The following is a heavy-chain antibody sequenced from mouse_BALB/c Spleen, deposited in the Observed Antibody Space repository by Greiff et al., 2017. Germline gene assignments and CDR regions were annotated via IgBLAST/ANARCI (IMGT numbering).Heavy chain of an antibody. J-gene: IGHJ2*01. CDR3: TRDGNY. V-gene: IGHV5-6-4*01. CDR2: ISSGGSYT. CDR1: GFTFSSYT. Sequence: EVQLVESGGGLVKLGGSLKLSCAASGFTFSSYTMSWVRQTPEKRLEWVATISSGGSYTYYPDSVKGRFTISRDNAKNTLYLQMSSLKSEDTAMYYCTRDGNYWGQGTTLTVSS. D-gene: IGHD1-1*02.